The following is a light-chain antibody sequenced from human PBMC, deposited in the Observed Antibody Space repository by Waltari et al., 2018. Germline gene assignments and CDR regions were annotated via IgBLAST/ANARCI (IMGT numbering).Light chain of an antibody. Sequence: EIVLTQSPATLSVSPGERATLSCRASQSVSYNLAWYQQKPGQAPRLLIYGAYTRATGIPARVSGSGSGTEFTLTISSLQSEDFAVYYCQQYNNWPFYTFGQGTKLEIK. CDR2: GAY. CDR3: QQYNNWPFYT. J-gene: IGKJ2*01. V-gene: IGKV3-15*01. CDR1: QSVSYN.